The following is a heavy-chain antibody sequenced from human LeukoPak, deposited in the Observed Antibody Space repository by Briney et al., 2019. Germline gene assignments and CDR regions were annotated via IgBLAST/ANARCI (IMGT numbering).Heavy chain of an antibody. D-gene: IGHD6-13*01. V-gene: IGHV3-48*04. J-gene: IGHJ4*02. CDR1: GFTFSSFS. Sequence: GGSLRLSCAASGFTFSSFSMHWVRQAPGKGLEWLSYISDRTANIIYYADSVKGRFTTSRDNAKDSLHLQMNSLRAEDTAVYYCARGRGPSGTEDYWGQGTLVTVSS. CDR3: ARGRGPSGTEDY. CDR2: ISDRTANII.